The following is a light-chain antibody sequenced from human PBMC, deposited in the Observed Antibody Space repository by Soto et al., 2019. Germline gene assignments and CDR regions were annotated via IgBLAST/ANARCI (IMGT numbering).Light chain of an antibody. J-gene: IGLJ2*01. CDR1: NIGSKS. CDR2: YDS. CDR3: QVWDSSRDPAVV. Sequence: SYELTQPPSVSVAPGKTARITCGGNNIGSKSVHWYQQKPGQAPVLVIYYDSDRPSGIPERFSGSNSGNTATLTISRVEAGDEADYYCQVWDSSRDPAVVFGGGTKLTVL. V-gene: IGLV3-21*04.